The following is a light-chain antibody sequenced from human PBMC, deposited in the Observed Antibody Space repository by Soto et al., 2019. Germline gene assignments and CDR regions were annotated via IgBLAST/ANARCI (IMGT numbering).Light chain of an antibody. CDR1: QSVSTG. V-gene: IGKV1-5*01. J-gene: IGKJ4*01. CDR3: QQYATYSAGLT. CDR2: GAS. Sequence: DIQMTQSPSTLSASVGDRVTITCRASQSVSTGLAWHQQKPGTAPKLLIYGASSLESGVPSRFSGSGSGTEFTLTISSLQPDDFATYYCQQYATYSAGLTFGGGTKVDIK.